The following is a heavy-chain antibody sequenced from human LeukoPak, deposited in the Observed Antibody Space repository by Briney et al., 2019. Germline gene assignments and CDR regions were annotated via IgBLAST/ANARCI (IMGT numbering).Heavy chain of an antibody. CDR3: ARGYCTNGVCYSPHFDY. V-gene: IGHV4-59*01. D-gene: IGHD2-8*01. CDR2: IYYSDST. Sequence: SETLSLTCTVSGASISSYYWSWIRQPPGKGLEYIGYIYYSDSTNYNPSLKSRVTISVDTSKNQFSLKLSSVTAADTAVYYCARGYCTNGVCYSPHFDYWGQGTLVTVSS. CDR1: GASISSYY. J-gene: IGHJ4*02.